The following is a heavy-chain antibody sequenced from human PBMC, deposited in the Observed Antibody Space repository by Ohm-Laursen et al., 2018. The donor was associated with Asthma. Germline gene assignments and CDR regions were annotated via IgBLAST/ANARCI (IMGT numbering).Heavy chain of an antibody. CDR1: GFTFSSYA. CDR2: ISYDGSNK. J-gene: IGHJ4*02. CDR3: ATSSSLGY. V-gene: IGHV3-30-3*01. Sequence: SLRLSCAASGFTFSSYAMHWVRQAPGKGLEWVAVISYDGSNKYYADSVKGRFTISRDNSKNTLYLQMNGLRAEDTAVYYCATSSSLGYWGQGTLVTVSS. D-gene: IGHD6-6*01.